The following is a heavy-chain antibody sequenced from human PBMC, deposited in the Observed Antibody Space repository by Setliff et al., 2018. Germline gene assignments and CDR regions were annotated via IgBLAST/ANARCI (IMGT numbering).Heavy chain of an antibody. V-gene: IGHV3-23*01. J-gene: IGHJ4*02. CDR1: GFPFSRYA. CDR3: AGQGPIFGSGLIPGFDQ. D-gene: IGHD3-3*01. Sequence: PGGSLRLSCVASGFPFSRYAMTWVRQAPGKGLEWVSATSGSGSHTYYADSVRGRFTISRDNSNNIVYLQMNSLRAEDTAMYFCAGQGPIFGSGLIPGFDQWGQGTMVTVSS. CDR2: TSGSGSHT.